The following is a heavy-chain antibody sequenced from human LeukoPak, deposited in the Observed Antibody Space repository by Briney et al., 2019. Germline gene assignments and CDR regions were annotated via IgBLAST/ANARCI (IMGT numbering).Heavy chain of an antibody. Sequence: SETLSLTCTVSGDSISSYYWTWIRQPPGEGLEWIGYIYYSGTTNYNPSLKSRVTISVDTSKNQFSLKLSSVTAADTAVYYCASGRPLGFDYWGQGTLVTVS. CDR1: GDSISSYY. CDR2: IYYSGTT. CDR3: ASGRPLGFDY. J-gene: IGHJ4*02. V-gene: IGHV4-59*01. D-gene: IGHD1-26*01.